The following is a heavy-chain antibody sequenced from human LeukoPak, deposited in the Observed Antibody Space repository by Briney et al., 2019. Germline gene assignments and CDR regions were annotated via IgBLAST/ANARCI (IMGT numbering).Heavy chain of an antibody. CDR3: ARVRLDCSGGSCYSFSADY. J-gene: IGHJ4*02. CDR2: IYHSGST. V-gene: IGHV4-30-2*01. Sequence: SQTLSLTCTVSGGSISSGGYYWSLIRQPPGKGLEWIGYIYHSGSTYYNPSLKSRVTISVDRSKNQFSLKLSSVTAADTAVYYCARVRLDCSGGSCYSFSADYWGQGTLVTVSS. CDR1: GGSISSGGYY. D-gene: IGHD2-15*01.